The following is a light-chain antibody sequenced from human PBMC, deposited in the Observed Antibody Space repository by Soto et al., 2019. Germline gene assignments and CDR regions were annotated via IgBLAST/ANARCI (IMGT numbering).Light chain of an antibody. CDR3: QQYGSSPKT. V-gene: IGKV3-20*01. CDR2: GAS. CDR1: QDVSSK. Sequence: EMVVTQSPATLSVSPGERVTLSCRTSQDVSSKLAWYQQKPGQPPSLLIYGASSRATGIPDRFSGSGSGTDFTLTISRLEPEDFAVYYCQQYGSSPKTFGQGTKVDIK. J-gene: IGKJ1*01.